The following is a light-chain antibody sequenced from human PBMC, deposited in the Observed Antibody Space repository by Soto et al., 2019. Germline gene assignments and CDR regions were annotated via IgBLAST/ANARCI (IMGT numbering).Light chain of an antibody. CDR1: QSVSSSY. CDR3: QQRSNWPPD. J-gene: IGKJ5*01. V-gene: IGKV3D-20*02. CDR2: DAS. Sequence: EIVLTQSAWTLSWSAGERATLSWRASQSVSSSYLAWYQQKPGQAPRLLIYDASNRATGIPARFSGSLYGTDFTLTISSLETEDFAVYYCQQRSNWPPDFGQGTRLEIK.